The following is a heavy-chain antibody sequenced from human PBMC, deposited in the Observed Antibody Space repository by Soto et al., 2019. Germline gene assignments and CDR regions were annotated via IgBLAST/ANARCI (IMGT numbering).Heavy chain of an antibody. J-gene: IGHJ6*02. CDR2: ISSSSSYI. CDR3: ARADLWTQSYYYYYGMDV. D-gene: IGHD3-10*01. Sequence: GGSLRLSCAASGFTFSSYSMNWVRQAPGKGLEWVSSISSSSSYIYYADSVKGRFTISRDNAKNSLYLQMNSLRAEDTAVYYCARADLWTQSYYYYYGMDVWGQGTTVTVSS. V-gene: IGHV3-21*01. CDR1: GFTFSSYS.